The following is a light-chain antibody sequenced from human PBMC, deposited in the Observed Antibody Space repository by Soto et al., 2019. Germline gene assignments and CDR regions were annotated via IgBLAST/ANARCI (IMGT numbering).Light chain of an antibody. CDR1: QSVNSY. Sequence: EIVMTQSPATLSVSPGERATLSCRASQSVNSYLAWYQQRPGQAPRLLIYGASTRATGVPARFSGSGSGTELTLTISSLQSEDFAVYYCQQCNDWPLITFGQGTRLEAK. CDR2: GAS. CDR3: QQCNDWPLIT. V-gene: IGKV3-15*01. J-gene: IGKJ5*01.